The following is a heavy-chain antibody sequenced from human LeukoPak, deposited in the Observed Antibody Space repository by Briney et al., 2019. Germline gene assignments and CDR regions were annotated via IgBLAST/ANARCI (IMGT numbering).Heavy chain of an antibody. CDR2: IYYSGST. Sequence: PSETLSLTCTVSGGSISSNYWSWIRQPPGKGLEWIGYIYYSGSTNYNPSLKSRVTISVDMSKNQFSLKLSSVTAADTAVYYCAREVGSGWFDYWGQGTLVTVSS. CDR1: GGSISSNY. D-gene: IGHD6-19*01. V-gene: IGHV4-59*12. J-gene: IGHJ4*02. CDR3: AREVGSGWFDY.